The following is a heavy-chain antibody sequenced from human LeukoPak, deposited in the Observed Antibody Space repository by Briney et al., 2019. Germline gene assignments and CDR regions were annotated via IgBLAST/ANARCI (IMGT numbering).Heavy chain of an antibody. V-gene: IGHV1-18*01. J-gene: IGHJ4*02. Sequence: ASVTVSCTASGYTFTSYGISWVRQTPGQGLEWMGWISAYNGNTNYAQKLQGRVTMTTDTSTSTAYMELRSLRSDDTAVYYCARDLALPDIVVVPAAINHPFDYWGQGTLVTVSS. D-gene: IGHD2-2*02. CDR2: ISAYNGNT. CDR1: GYTFTSYG. CDR3: ARDLALPDIVVVPAAINHPFDY.